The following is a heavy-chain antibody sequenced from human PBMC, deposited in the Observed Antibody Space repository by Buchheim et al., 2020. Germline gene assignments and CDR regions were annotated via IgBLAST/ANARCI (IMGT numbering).Heavy chain of an antibody. CDR2: ISYDGSNK. CDR3: ARGRYFDWLLLGFDY. V-gene: IGHV3-30-3*01. J-gene: IGHJ4*02. D-gene: IGHD3-9*01. Sequence: QVQLVESGGGVVQPGRSLRLSCAASGFTFSSYAMHWVRQAPGKGLEWVAVISYDGSNKYYADSVKGRFTISRDNYKNTLYLQMNSLRAEDTAVYYCARGRYFDWLLLGFDYWGQGTL. CDR1: GFTFSSYA.